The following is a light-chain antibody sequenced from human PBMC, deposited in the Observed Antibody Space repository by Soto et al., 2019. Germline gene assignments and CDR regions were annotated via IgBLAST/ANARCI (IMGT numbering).Light chain of an antibody. CDR3: MIWLTSAYV. V-gene: IGLV5-45*01. CDR2: YMSDSDN. J-gene: IGLJ1*01. CDR1: SGLNVDAYR. Sequence: QLVLTQPASLSASPGASASLTCTLRSGLNVDAYRIYWYQQKPGSPPQFLLRYMSDSDNQQGSGVPNRFSGSKDASANAGLLLISALQSDDEADNYCMIWLTSAYVFGTGTKLTVL.